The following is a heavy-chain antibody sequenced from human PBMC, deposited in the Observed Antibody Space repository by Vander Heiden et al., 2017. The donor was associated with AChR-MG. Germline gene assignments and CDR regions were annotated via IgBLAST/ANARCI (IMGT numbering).Heavy chain of an antibody. D-gene: IGHD4-4*01. CDR2: INPSGGST. CDR1: GNTFNSYY. CDR3: ARDPPTASDTFDV. J-gene: IGHJ3*01. Sequence: QVQQVLAGAEVKKPGASVKVSYKASGNTFNSYYMHWGRQAPGQGLEWMGIINPSGGSTDYAQKFQGRVTMTTDTSTSIVYMQLSSLRSEDTAVYYCARDPPTASDTFDVWGQGTWVTVSA. V-gene: IGHV1-46*02.